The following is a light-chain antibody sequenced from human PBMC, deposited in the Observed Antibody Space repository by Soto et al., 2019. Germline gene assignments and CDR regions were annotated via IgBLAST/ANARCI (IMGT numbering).Light chain of an antibody. CDR2: EGT. J-gene: IGLJ2*01. Sequence: QSALTQPASVSASPGQSITISCTGTSSNVGTYDLVSWYQHHPDKAPKLIIYEGTKRPPGISSRFSGSKSGNTASLTISGLQAEDDADYYCCSFAVGAALVFGGGTKVTVL. CDR3: CSFAVGAALV. CDR1: SSNVGTYDL. V-gene: IGLV2-23*01.